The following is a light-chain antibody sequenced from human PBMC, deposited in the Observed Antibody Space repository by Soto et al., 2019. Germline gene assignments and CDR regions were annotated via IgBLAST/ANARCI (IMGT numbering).Light chain of an antibody. CDR2: EVS. CDR3: SSYAGRNTYI. V-gene: IGLV2-8*01. J-gene: IGLJ1*01. CDR1: SSDVGGYKY. Sequence: SVLTQPPSASGSPGQSVTISCTGTSSDVGGYKYVSWYQQHPGKAPKLMIHEVSKRPSGVPDRFSGSKSGNTASLTVSGLQAEDEADYYCSSYAGRNTYIFGTGTKVTVL.